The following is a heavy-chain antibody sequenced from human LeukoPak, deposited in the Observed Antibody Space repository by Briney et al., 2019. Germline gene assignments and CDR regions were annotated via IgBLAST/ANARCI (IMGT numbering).Heavy chain of an antibody. J-gene: IGHJ6*03. CDR3: ARVMSASVWRSYGSYYYSSYMDI. D-gene: IGHD3-16*01. CDR2: IKQDGSEK. V-gene: IGHV3-7*01. Sequence: GGSLRLSCAASGFTFSSYWMSWVRQAPGKGLEWVANIKQDGSEKYSVDSVKGRFTISRDNDKNSLYMQMTSLRAEDTAVYYCARVMSASVWRSYGSYYYSSYMDIWGKGTTVTVSS. CDR1: GFTFSSYW.